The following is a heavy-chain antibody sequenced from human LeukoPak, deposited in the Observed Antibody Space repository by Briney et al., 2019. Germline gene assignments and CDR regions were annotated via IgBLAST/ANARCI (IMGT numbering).Heavy chain of an antibody. Sequence: PGGSLRLSCAVSGITLSNYGMSWVRQAPGKGLEWVANIKQDGSEKYYVDSVKGRFTISRDNAKSSLYLQMNSLSPEDTAVYYCARISSLIVGSRFDYYYYYMDVWGKGTTVTVSS. CDR1: GITLSNYG. V-gene: IGHV3-7*01. CDR2: IKQDGSEK. CDR3: ARISSLIVGSRFDYYYYYMDV. J-gene: IGHJ6*03. D-gene: IGHD6-6*01.